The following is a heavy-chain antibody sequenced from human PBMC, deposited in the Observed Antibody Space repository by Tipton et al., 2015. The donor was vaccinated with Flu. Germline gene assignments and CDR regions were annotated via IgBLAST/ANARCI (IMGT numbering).Heavy chain of an antibody. V-gene: IGHV3-7*01. J-gene: IGHJ4*02. CDR1: GFTFSSYW. D-gene: IGHD6-13*01. CDR2: IQQDGSEK. CDR3: ATAIAAAGTS. Sequence: GSLRLSCAASGFTFSSYWMNWVRQAPGKGLEWVANIQQDGSEKYYLDSVKGRFTISRDNAKNIHFLHMYSLRAEDTAVYYCATAIAAAGTSWGQGTLVTVSS.